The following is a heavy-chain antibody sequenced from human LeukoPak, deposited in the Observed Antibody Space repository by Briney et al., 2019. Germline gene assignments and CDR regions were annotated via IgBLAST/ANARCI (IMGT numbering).Heavy chain of an antibody. CDR2: IISSSSTI. D-gene: IGHD1-26*01. V-gene: IGHV3-48*04. J-gene: IGHJ4*02. Sequence: GGSLRLSCAASGFTFSSYSMNWVRQARGKGLEGFSYIISSSSTIYYLDSVKGRFTISTDNAKTSLYLQMNSLRAEDTAVYYCARLRVGGVDYWGQGTLVAVSS. CDR3: ARLRVGGVDY. CDR1: GFTFSSYS.